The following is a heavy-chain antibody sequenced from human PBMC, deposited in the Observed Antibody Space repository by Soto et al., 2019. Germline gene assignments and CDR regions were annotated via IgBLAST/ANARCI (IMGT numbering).Heavy chain of an antibody. CDR3: ARDRNGGWLHMDV. CDR1: GFPFWHYG. Sequence: QVQLVESGGGVVQPGRSLRLSCVGSGFPFWHYGMHWVRQAPGKGLEWVAGIWSDGNKESYADSVKGRFAISRDNSKDTLYLEMNSLRVEDTAVYFWARDRNGGWLHMDVWGQGPTVSVSS. V-gene: IGHV3-33*01. D-gene: IGHD6-19*01. J-gene: IGHJ6*02. CDR2: IWSDGNKE.